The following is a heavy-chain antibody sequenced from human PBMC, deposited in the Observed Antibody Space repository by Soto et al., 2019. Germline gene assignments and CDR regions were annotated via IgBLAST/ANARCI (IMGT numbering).Heavy chain of an antibody. V-gene: IGHV3-9*01. CDR2: ISWNSGSI. Sequence: PGGSMRLSCAASGFTFDDYAMHWVRQAPGKGLEWVSGISWNSGSIGYADSVKGRFTISRDNAKNSLYLQMNSLRAEDTALYYCAKDTYGYNPSYYYYGMDVWGQGTTVTVSS. D-gene: IGHD5-12*01. CDR1: GFTFDDYA. J-gene: IGHJ6*02. CDR3: AKDTYGYNPSYYYYGMDV.